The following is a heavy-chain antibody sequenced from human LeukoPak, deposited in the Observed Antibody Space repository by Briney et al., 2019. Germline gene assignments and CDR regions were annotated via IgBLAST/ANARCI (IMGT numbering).Heavy chain of an antibody. CDR1: GGSISSYY. D-gene: IGHD5-18*01. CDR2: IYYSGST. V-gene: IGHV4-59*01. J-gene: IGHJ4*02. CDR3: ARAQGYSYGADY. Sequence: PSETLSLTCTVSGGSISSYYWSWLRQPPGKGLEWIGYIYYSGSTNYNPSLKSRVTISVDTSKNQFPLKLSSVTAADTAVYYCARAQGYSYGADYWGQGTLVTVSS.